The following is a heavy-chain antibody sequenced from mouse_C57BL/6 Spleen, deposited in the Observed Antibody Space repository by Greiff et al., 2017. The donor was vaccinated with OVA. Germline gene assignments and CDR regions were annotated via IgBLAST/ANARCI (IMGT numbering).Heavy chain of an antibody. CDR3: TRDKGGDPFAY. Sequence: EVKVVESGEGLVKPGGSLKLSCAASGFTFSSYAMSWVRQTPEKRLEWVAYISSGGDYIYYADTVKGRFTISRDNARNTLYLQMSSLKSEDTAMYYCTRDKGGDPFAYWGQGTLVTVSA. CDR1: GFTFSSYA. CDR2: ISSGGDYI. J-gene: IGHJ3*01. V-gene: IGHV5-9-1*02.